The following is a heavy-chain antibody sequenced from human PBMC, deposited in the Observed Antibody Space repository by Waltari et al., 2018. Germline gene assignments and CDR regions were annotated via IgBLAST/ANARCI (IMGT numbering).Heavy chain of an antibody. V-gene: IGHV3-74*01. CDR2: IKSDGTGT. CDR3: TRDSGQGLDF. D-gene: IGHD3-10*01. Sequence: EVQLVESGGGLVQSGGSLRLSCGASGFTFRNHWMHWVRQAPGKGLLWVSRIKSDGTGTSHADSVKGRFTMSRDNAKNTLYLQMNSLRVEDTAVYYCTRDSGQGLDFWGQGTLVTVSS. CDR1: GFTFRNHW. J-gene: IGHJ4*02.